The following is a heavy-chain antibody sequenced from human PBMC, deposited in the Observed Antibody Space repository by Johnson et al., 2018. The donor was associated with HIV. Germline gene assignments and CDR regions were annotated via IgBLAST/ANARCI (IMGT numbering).Heavy chain of an antibody. CDR3: AKERRAPRAFDI. CDR2: ISYDGNNK. CDR1: AFTFSSYA. Sequence: VLLLESGGGLVQPGGSLRLSCAAFAFTFSSYAMHWVRQAPGKGLEWVAVISYDGNNKYYVDSVKGRFTISRDNSKNTLYLQMNSLRPEDTAVYYCAKERRAPRAFDIWGQGTMVTVSS. V-gene: IGHV3-30*04. J-gene: IGHJ3*02.